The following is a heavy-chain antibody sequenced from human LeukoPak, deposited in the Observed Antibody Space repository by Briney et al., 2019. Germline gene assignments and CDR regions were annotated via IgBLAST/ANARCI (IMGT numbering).Heavy chain of an antibody. D-gene: IGHD6-19*01. CDR1: GFTFSSYG. Sequence: GGSLTLSCAASGFTFSSYGMHWVRQAPGKGLEWVAVISYDGSNKYYADSVKGRFTISRDNSKNTLYLQMNSPRAEDTAVYYCAKEANAGYSSGWYFFGAFDIWGQGTMVTVSS. V-gene: IGHV3-30*18. CDR3: AKEANAGYSSGWYFFGAFDI. CDR2: ISYDGSNK. J-gene: IGHJ3*02.